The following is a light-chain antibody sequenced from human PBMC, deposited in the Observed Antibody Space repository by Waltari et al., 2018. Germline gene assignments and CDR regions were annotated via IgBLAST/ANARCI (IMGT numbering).Light chain of an antibody. J-gene: IGLJ3*02. Sequence: QAVVTQEPSLTVSPGGTVTLTCGSSTGAVTSGHYPYWFQQKPGQVPRKLIYDPSNKHSWTPARFSGSLLGGKAALTLSGAQPEDDAEYYCLLWYSGARWVFGGGTKLSVL. CDR1: TGAVTSGHY. V-gene: IGLV7-46*01. CDR2: DPS. CDR3: LLWYSGARWV.